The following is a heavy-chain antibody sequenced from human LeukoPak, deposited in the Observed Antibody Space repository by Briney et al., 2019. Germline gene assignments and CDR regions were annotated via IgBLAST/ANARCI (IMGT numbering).Heavy chain of an antibody. J-gene: IGHJ4*02. CDR1: GGSISSSSYY. Sequence: PSETLSLTCTVSGGSISSSSYYWGWIRQPPGKGLEWIGSIYYSGSTYYNPSLKSRVTISVDTSKNQFSLKLSSVTAADTAVYYCASSYYYGSGSYSSFDYWGQGTLVTVSS. D-gene: IGHD3-10*01. CDR3: ASSYYYGSGSYSSFDY. V-gene: IGHV4-39*07. CDR2: IYYSGST.